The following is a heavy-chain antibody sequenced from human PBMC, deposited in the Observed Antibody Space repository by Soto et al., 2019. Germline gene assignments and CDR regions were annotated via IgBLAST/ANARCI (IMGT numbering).Heavy chain of an antibody. Sequence: QVQLGQSGAEVKKPGASVKVSCKASEYTFTNYAMHWVRQAPRQRLEWMGWINAGNGNTKSSQKFQGRVTITRDTSASTAYMELNSLRSEDTAVYYCARGDYYDIHDYWGQGTLVTVSS. CDR2: INAGNGNT. V-gene: IGHV1-3*01. CDR1: EYTFTNYA. CDR3: ARGDYYDIHDY. J-gene: IGHJ4*02. D-gene: IGHD3-22*01.